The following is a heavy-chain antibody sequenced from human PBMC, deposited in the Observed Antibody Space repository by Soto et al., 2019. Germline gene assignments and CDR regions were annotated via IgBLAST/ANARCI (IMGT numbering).Heavy chain of an antibody. Sequence: ESGGGVVQPGRSLRLSCTASGFSFSSYAMYWFRQPPGKGLEWVAVISHDGINKHYADSVKGRVTVSRDNSNHSLDLQLNSLRGEDTAMYYCARDMYSSDYFVKWFEPWGQRTLVTVSS. D-gene: IGHD6-19*01. CDR2: ISHDGINK. CDR3: ARDMYSSDYFVKWFEP. V-gene: IGHV3-30-3*01. CDR1: GFSFSSYA. J-gene: IGHJ5*02.